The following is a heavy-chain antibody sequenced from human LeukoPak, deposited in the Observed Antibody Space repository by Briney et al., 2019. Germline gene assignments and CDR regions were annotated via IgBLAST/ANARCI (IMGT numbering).Heavy chain of an antibody. CDR2: ISGSGGST. CDR1: GFSFTTHA. Sequence: GGSLRLSCVASGFSFTTHAMGWVRQAPGKGLEWVSHISGSGGSTKYSGSVKGRFTISRDNSKNTQFLQMNSLRAEDTAVYYCARSSLHDSGSAFDYWGPGTLVTVSS. D-gene: IGHD3-10*01. V-gene: IGHV3-23*01. J-gene: IGHJ4*02. CDR3: ARSSLHDSGSAFDY.